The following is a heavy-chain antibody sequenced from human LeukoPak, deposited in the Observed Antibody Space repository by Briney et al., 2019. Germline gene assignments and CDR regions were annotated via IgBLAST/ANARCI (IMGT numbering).Heavy chain of an antibody. CDR3: ARTSSGWYAGYDY. D-gene: IGHD6-19*01. CDR1: GYTFTGYY. Sequence: GASVKVSCKASGYTFTGYYMHWVRQAPGQGLEWMGWINPNSGGTNYAQKFQGRVTMTRDTSISTAYMELSRLRSDDTAVYYCARTSSGWYAGYDYWGQGTLVTVS. J-gene: IGHJ4*02. V-gene: IGHV1-2*02. CDR2: INPNSGGT.